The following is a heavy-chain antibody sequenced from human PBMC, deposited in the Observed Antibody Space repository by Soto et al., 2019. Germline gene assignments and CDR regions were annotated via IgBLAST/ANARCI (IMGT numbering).Heavy chain of an antibody. J-gene: IGHJ3*02. V-gene: IGHV1-69*13. CDR2: IIPIFGTA. CDR1: GGTFSSYA. Sequence: SVKVSCKASGGTFSSYAISWVRQAPGQGLEWMGGIIPIFGTANYAQKFQGRVTITADESTSTAYMELSSLRSEDTAVYYCAHPRGYGVFDAYDIWGQGAVVTVSS. CDR3: AHPRGYGVFDAYDI. D-gene: IGHD4-17*01.